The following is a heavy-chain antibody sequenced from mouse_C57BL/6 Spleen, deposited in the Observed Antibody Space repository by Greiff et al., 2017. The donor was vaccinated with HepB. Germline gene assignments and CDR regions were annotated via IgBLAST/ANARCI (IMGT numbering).Heavy chain of an antibody. CDR2: INPSSGYT. CDR3: EGVYYDYDRAMDY. J-gene: IGHJ4*01. V-gene: IGHV1-7*01. CDR1: GYTFTSYW. D-gene: IGHD2-4*01. Sequence: QVQLKESGAELAKPGASVKLSCKASGYTFTSYWMHWVKQRPGQGLEWIGYINPSSGYTKYNQKFKDKATLTADKSSSTAYMQLSSLTYEDSAVYYCEGVYYDYDRAMDYWGQGTSVTVSS.